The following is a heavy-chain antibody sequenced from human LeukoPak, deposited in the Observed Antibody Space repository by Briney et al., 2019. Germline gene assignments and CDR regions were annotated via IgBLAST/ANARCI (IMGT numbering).Heavy chain of an antibody. CDR3: ARDIAAAGTSDMDYYYYYGMDV. CDR2: IYTSGST. V-gene: IGHV4-4*07. J-gene: IGHJ6*02. D-gene: IGHD6-13*01. Sequence: SETLSLTCTVSGGSISSYYWSWIRQPAGKGLEWIGRIYTSGSTNYNPSLKSRVTMSVDTSKNQFSLKLSSVTAADTAVYYCARDIAAAGTSDMDYYYYYGMDVWGQGTTVTVSS. CDR1: GGSISSYY.